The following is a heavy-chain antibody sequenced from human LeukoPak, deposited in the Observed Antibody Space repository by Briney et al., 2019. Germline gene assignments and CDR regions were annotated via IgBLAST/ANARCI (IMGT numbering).Heavy chain of an antibody. CDR1: GGSISSYY. CDR3: AQGTPGSSNWY. J-gene: IGHJ4*02. D-gene: IGHD6-13*01. V-gene: IGHV4-4*07. CDR2: IFTSGTT. Sequence: PSETLSLTCTVSGGSISSYYWNWIRQPAGKGLEWIGRIFTSGTTNYNPSLKSRVTMTVDTSKNQFSLRLSSVTAADTAVHYCAQGTPGSSNWYWGQGTLVTVSS.